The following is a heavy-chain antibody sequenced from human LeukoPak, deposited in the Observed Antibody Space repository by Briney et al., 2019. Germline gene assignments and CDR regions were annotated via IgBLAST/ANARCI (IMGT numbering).Heavy chain of an antibody. J-gene: IGHJ4*02. CDR3: ARHDSSSGWVLFDY. D-gene: IGHD6-19*01. CDR1: GGSISSYY. CDR2: IYYSGST. V-gene: IGHV4-59*08. Sequence: SETLSLTCTVSGGSISSYYWSWIRQPPGKGLEWIGYIYYSGSTNYNPSLKSRVTISVDTSKNQFSLKLSSVTAADTAVYYCARHDSSSGWVLFDYWGQGTLVTVSS.